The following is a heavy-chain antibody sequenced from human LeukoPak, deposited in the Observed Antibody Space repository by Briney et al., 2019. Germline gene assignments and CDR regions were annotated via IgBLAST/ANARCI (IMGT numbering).Heavy chain of an antibody. J-gene: IGHJ6*03. V-gene: IGHV4-39*02. CDR3: ARDMYYDFWSGYQTDYYYYYMDV. CDR2: FSHNVGT. CDR1: GGSISSSGYY. Sequence: SETLSLTCTVSGGSISSSGYYWGWIRQPPGMGLEGVGSFSHNVGTYYNPSLKSRVTISVDTSKSQFSLQLNSVTAADTAIYYCARDMYYDFWSGYQTDYYYYYMDVWGKGTTVTVSS. D-gene: IGHD3-3*01.